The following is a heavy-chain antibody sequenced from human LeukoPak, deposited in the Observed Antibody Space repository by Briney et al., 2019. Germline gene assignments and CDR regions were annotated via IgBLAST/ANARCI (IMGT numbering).Heavy chain of an antibody. Sequence: GGSLRLSCAASGFTFSSYAMSWVRQTPGKGLEWVSGISGSGGYTYYADSVKGRVTISRDNSKNTLYLQMNSLRAEDTAVYYCAKEGGRWLVLPKNYFDYWGQGTLVTVSS. J-gene: IGHJ4*02. CDR3: AKEGGRWLVLPKNYFDY. D-gene: IGHD6-19*01. CDR1: GFTFSSYA. V-gene: IGHV3-23*01. CDR2: ISGSGGYT.